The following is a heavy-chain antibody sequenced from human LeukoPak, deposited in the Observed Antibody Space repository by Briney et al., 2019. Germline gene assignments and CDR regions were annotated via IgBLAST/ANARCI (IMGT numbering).Heavy chain of an antibody. V-gene: IGHV3-15*01. D-gene: IGHD6-6*01. CDR1: GFTFSNAW. CDR2: IKSKTDGGTT. Sequence: GGSLRLSCAASGFTFSNAWMSWVRQAPGKGLEWVGRIKSKTDGGTTDYAAPVKGRFTISRDDSKNTLYLQMNSLKTEDTAVYYCTTAGYSSSSHYYYYYGMDVWAQGTTVTVSS. CDR3: TTAGYSSSSHYYYYYGMDV. J-gene: IGHJ6*02.